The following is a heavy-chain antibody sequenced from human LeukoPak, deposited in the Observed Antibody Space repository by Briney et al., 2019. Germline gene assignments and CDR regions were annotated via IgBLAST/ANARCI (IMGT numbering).Heavy chain of an antibody. D-gene: IGHD3-22*01. CDR2: ISGGGGST. Sequence: GGSLRLSCAASGFTFSSYAMSWVRQAPGKGLEWVSGISGGGGSTYYADSVKGRFTSSRDNSRNTLYLQMNSLRAEDTAVYYCAGAMMVVANLWGVFDYWGQGTLVTVSS. J-gene: IGHJ4*02. CDR3: AGAMMVVANLWGVFDY. V-gene: IGHV3-23*01. CDR1: GFTFSSYA.